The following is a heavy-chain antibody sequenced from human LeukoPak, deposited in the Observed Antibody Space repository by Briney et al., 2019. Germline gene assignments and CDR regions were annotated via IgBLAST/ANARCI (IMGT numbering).Heavy chain of an antibody. J-gene: IGHJ2*01. CDR2: IFHSGNT. D-gene: IGHD3-3*02. CDR3: TRGISINWYFDL. CDR1: GFTISNAYY. V-gene: IGHV4-38-2*02. Sequence: PSETLSLTRSVSGFTISNAYYWAWIRQPPGKGLEWIGSIFHSGNTHYNPSLQTRVTISLDASRNQFSLNLDSVIAADTAVYFCTRGISINWYFDLWGRGTLVTVSS.